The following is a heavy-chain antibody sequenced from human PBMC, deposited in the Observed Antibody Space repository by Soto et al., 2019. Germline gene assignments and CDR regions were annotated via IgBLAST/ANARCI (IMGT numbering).Heavy chain of an antibody. V-gene: IGHV1-69*01. CDR2: ISPMFGKA. D-gene: IGHD2-2*01. Sequence: QVQLVQSGAEVKRPGSSVKVSCKASGGTFNNYDINWVRQAPGQGLEWMGDISPMFGKANYAQKFRGRVKISADDSTATAYLELSSLRSEDTALYYCAREVEVHTPVFGFWGQGSLVTVSS. CDR1: GGTFNNYD. J-gene: IGHJ4*02. CDR3: AREVEVHTPVFGF.